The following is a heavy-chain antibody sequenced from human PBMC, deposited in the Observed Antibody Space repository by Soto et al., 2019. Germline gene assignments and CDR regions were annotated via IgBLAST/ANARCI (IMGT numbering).Heavy chain of an antibody. V-gene: IGHV3-30*18. CDR3: AKDPGWRYSFCWALDY. CDR2: ISSHGSNK. D-gene: IGHD5-18*01. J-gene: IGHJ4*02. Sequence: QVQLVESGGGVVQPGKSLRLSCAASGFSFDTYRMHWVRQAPGKGLEWVAVISSHGSNKYYADSVKGRFTISRDDSQNTVFLQMNGLRTEDTSLVYCAKDPGWRYSFCWALDYWGQGTLVTVSS. CDR1: GFSFDTYR.